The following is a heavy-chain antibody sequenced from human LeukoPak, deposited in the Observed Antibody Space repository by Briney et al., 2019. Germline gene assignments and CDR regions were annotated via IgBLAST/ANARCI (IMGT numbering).Heavy chain of an antibody. V-gene: IGHV3-48*02. CDR1: GFTFSSYS. J-gene: IGHJ4*02. D-gene: IGHD6-19*01. CDR2: ISSSSSTI. CDR3: ASTYSSGWYSAWYFDY. Sequence: GGSLRLSCAASGFTFSSYSMNWVRQAPGKGLEWVSYISSSSSTIYYADSVKGRFTISRDNAKNSLYPQMNSLRDEDTAVYYCASTYSSGWYSAWYFDYWGQGTLVTVSS.